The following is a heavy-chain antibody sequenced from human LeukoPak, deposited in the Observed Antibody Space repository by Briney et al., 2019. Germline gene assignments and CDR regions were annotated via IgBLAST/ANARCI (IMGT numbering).Heavy chain of an antibody. CDR1: GFTFSSYE. CDR2: ISSSGSTI. CDR3: ARRVGAYSHPYDY. V-gene: IGHV3-48*03. D-gene: IGHD4/OR15-4a*01. Sequence: GGSLRPSCAASGFTFSSYEMNWVRQAPGKGLEWVSYISSSGSTIYYADSVKGRFTISRDNAKNSLYLQMNSLRAEDTAVYYCARRVGAYSHPYDYWGQGTLVTVSS. J-gene: IGHJ4*02.